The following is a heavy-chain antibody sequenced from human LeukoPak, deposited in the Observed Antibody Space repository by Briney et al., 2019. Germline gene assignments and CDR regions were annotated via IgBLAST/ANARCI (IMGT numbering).Heavy chain of an antibody. CDR3: ARPNLAARRFTYYYMDV. CDR1: GYTFTGYY. Sequence: ASVKVSCKAFGYTFTGYYMHWVRQAPGQGLEWMGWINPNIGGTNYAQKLQGRVTMTTDTSTSTAYMELRSLRSDDTAVYYCARPNLAARRFTYYYMDVWGKGTTVTVSS. D-gene: IGHD6-6*01. CDR2: INPNIGGT. V-gene: IGHV1-2*02. J-gene: IGHJ6*03.